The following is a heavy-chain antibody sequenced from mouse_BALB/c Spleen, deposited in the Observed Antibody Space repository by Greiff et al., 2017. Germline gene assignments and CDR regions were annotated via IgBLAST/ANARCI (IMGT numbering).Heavy chain of an antibody. Sequence: VQLQQSGAGLVKPGASVKLSCTASGFTFNDSYMHWVQQRPEQGLEWIGRIDPANGNTKYDPKFQGKATITADTSSNTAYLQLSSLTSEDTAVYYCARPYYGPAWFAYWGQGTPVTVSA. CDR2: IDPANGNT. J-gene: IGHJ3*01. D-gene: IGHD1-2*01. CDR1: GFTFNDSY. V-gene: IGHV14-3*02. CDR3: ARPYYGPAWFAY.